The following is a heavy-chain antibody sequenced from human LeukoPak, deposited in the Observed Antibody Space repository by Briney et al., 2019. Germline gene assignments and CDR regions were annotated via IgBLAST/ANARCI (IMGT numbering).Heavy chain of an antibody. J-gene: IGHJ5*02. CDR1: GYTLTELS. CDR3: ARDNSVGGTAWWFDP. Sequence: ASVKVSCKVSGYTLTELSMHWVRQAPGQGLEWMGFINPSGSSAAYAQKFQGRLTMTRDMFTSTDYMELTSLTSDDTAVYYCARDNSVGGTAWWFDPWGQGTLVTVSS. CDR2: INPSGSSA. V-gene: IGHV1-46*01. D-gene: IGHD1-26*01.